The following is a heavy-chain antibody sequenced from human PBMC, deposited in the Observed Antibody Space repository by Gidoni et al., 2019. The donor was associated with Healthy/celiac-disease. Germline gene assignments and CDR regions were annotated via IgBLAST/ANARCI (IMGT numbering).Heavy chain of an antibody. Sequence: QVQLVQSGAEVKKPGASVKVSCKASGYTFPRYYMHWVRQAPGQGLEWMGIINPSGGSTSYAQKFQGRVTMTRDTSTSTVYMELSSLRSEDTAVYYCARANSGSYYYYYMDVWGKGTTVTVSS. CDR2: INPSGGST. D-gene: IGHD1-26*01. V-gene: IGHV1-46*01. CDR1: GYTFPRYY. J-gene: IGHJ6*03. CDR3: ARANSGSYYYYYMDV.